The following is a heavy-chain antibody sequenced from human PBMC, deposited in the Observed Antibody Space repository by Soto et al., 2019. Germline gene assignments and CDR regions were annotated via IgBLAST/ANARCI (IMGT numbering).Heavy chain of an antibody. Sequence: EVQLLESGGGLVQPGGSLRLSCAASGFTFSSYAMSWVRQAPGKGLEWVSAISGSGGSTYYADSVKGRFTISRDNSKNTLYLQMNSLRAEDTAVYYCAKSLYNWNFGSWFDPWVQGTLVTVSS. CDR1: GFTFSSYA. D-gene: IGHD1-7*01. J-gene: IGHJ5*02. V-gene: IGHV3-23*01. CDR2: ISGSGGST. CDR3: AKSLYNWNFGSWFDP.